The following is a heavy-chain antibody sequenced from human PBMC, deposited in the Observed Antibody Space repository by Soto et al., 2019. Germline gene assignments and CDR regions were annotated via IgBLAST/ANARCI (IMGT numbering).Heavy chain of an antibody. D-gene: IGHD2-21*02. CDR2: ISSSSDDI. CDR1: GFSFSDYS. V-gene: IGHV3-48*02. CDR3: ARLPKGSLVTA. Sequence: QLVESGGGLVYPGGSLRLSCVGSGFSFSDYSMNWVRQAPGKGLQWISYISSSSDDIHYADSVKGRSTVSRDNAKNALFLQMNSLRDDDTAIYYCARLPKGSLVTAWGQGTQVTVSS. J-gene: IGHJ4*02.